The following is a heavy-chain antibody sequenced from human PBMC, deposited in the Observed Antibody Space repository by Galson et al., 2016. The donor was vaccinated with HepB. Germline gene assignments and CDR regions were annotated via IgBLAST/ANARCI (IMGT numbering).Heavy chain of an antibody. CDR1: GYTFTNYW. V-gene: IGHV5-10-1*01. CDR3: ARSVIGVDILGYYYHMDV. Sequence: QSGAEVKRPGESLTISCKASGYTFTNYWITWVRQMPGKGLEWMGRIDPRDFYSHYSPSFQGHVTISADKSINTAYLKWSSLKASDTAMYYCARSVIGVDILGYYYHMDVWGKGTTVTVSS. CDR2: IDPRDFYS. J-gene: IGHJ6*03. D-gene: IGHD3-3*01.